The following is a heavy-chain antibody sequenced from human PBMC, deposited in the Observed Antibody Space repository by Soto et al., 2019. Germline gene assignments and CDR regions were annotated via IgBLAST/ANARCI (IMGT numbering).Heavy chain of an antibody. J-gene: IGHJ5*02. D-gene: IGHD6-6*01. Sequence: ASVKVSCKASGGTFSSYAISWVRQAPGQELEWMGGIIPIFGTANSAQKFQGRVTITADKSTSTAYMELSSLRSEDTAVYYCAREIAARPPWFDPWGQGTLVTVSS. CDR3: AREIAARPPWFDP. V-gene: IGHV1-69*06. CDR2: IIPIFGTA. CDR1: GGTFSSYA.